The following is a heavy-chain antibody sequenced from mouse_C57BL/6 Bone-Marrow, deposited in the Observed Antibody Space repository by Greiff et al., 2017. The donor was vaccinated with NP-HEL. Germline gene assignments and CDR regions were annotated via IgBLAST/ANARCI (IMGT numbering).Heavy chain of an antibody. J-gene: IGHJ3*01. Sequence: EVHLVESGGDLVKPGGSLKLSCAASGFTFSSYGMSWVRQTPDKRLEWVATISSGGSYTYYPDSVKGRFTISRDNAKNTLYLQMSSLKSEDTAMYYCARAVYYGSSPFAYWGQGTLVTVSA. CDR2: ISSGGSYT. CDR1: GFTFSSYG. V-gene: IGHV5-6*01. D-gene: IGHD1-1*01. CDR3: ARAVYYGSSPFAY.